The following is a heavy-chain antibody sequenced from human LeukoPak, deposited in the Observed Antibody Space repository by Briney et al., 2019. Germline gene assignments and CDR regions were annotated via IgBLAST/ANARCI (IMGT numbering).Heavy chain of an antibody. CDR2: IWYGGSNK. D-gene: IGHD1-26*01. CDR3: AKKGVGLT. J-gene: IGHJ5*02. V-gene: IGHV3-33*06. Sequence: GGSLRLSCAASGFTFSSYGMHWVRQAPGKGLEWVAVIWYGGSNKYYADSVKGRFTISRDNSKNTLYLQMNSLRAEDTAVYYCAKKGVGLTWGQGTLVTVSS. CDR1: GFTFSSYG.